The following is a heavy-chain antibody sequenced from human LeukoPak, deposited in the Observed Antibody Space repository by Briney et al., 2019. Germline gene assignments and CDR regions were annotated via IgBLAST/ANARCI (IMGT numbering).Heavy chain of an antibody. Sequence: SQTLSLTCTVSGGSISSGGYYWSWIRQHPGKGLEWIGYIYYSGSTYYNPSLKSRVTISVDTSKNQFSLKLSSVTAAGTAVYYCARGIFGVVTPFDPWGQGTLVTVSS. CDR3: ARGIFGVVTPFDP. V-gene: IGHV4-31*03. D-gene: IGHD3-3*01. CDR2: IYYSGST. CDR1: GGSISSGGYY. J-gene: IGHJ5*02.